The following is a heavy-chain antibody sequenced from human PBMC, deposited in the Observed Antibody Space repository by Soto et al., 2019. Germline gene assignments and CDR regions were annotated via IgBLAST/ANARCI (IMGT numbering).Heavy chain of an antibody. CDR1: GYTFTTYA. D-gene: IGHD3-3*01. CDR3: ARVYYDFWSGYFPPFDY. CDR2: INAGNGNT. J-gene: IGHJ4*02. V-gene: IGHV1-3*01. Sequence: ASVKVSCKASGYTFTTYAMHWVRQAPGQRLEWMGWINAGNGNTKYSQKFQGRVTITRDTSASTAYMDLSSLRSEDTAVYYCARVYYDFWSGYFPPFDYWGQGTLVTVSS.